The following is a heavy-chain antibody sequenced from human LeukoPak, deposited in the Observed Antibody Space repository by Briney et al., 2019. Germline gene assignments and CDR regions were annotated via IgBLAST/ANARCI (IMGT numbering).Heavy chain of an antibody. V-gene: IGHV3-23*01. Sequence: GGSLRLSCAASGFTFTDYAMSWVRQAPEKGLEWVSTISHSGGGTYYAESVKGRFTISRDNSKNTVYLQMNSLRAEDTAVYYCATGSGYYYDHWGQGTLVTVSS. CDR1: GFTFTDYA. CDR2: ISHSGGGT. J-gene: IGHJ4*02. D-gene: IGHD3-22*01. CDR3: ATGSGYYYDH.